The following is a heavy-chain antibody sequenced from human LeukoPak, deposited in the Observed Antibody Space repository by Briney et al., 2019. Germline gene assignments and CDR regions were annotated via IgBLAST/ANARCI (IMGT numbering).Heavy chain of an antibody. CDR2: INPNSGGT. D-gene: IGHD6-19*01. J-gene: IGHJ4*02. CDR1: GYTFTGYY. Sequence: ASVKVSCKASGYTFTGYYMHWVRQAPGQGLEWMGWINPNSGGTNCAQKFQGRVTMTRDTSISTAYMELSRLRSDDTAVYYCARGKWLVTRTKYYFDYWGQGTLVTVSS. V-gene: IGHV1-2*02. CDR3: ARGKWLVTRTKYYFDY.